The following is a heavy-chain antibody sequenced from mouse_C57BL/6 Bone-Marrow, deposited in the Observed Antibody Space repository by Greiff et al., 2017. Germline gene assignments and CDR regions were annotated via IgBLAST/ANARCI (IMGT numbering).Heavy chain of an antibody. CDR3: ARIGYYGSFYYYAMDY. Sequence: VQLQQSGPELVKPGASVKISCKASGYTFTDYYINWVKQTPGQGLEWIGWIFPGSGSTYYNEKFKGQATLTVDKSSSTAYMLLSSLTAEDSAVYFCARIGYYGSFYYYAMDYWGQGTSVTVSS. CDR1: GYTFTDYY. CDR2: IFPGSGST. V-gene: IGHV1-75*01. J-gene: IGHJ4*01. D-gene: IGHD1-1*01.